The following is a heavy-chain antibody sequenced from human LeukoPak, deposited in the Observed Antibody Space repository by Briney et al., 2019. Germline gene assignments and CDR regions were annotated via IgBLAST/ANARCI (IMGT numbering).Heavy chain of an antibody. J-gene: IGHJ6*02. Sequence: PSETLSLTCTVSGGSISSYYWSWIRQPPGKGLEWIGYIYYSGSTNYNPSLKSRVTISVDTSKNQFSLKLSSVTAADTAVYYCARGGYDFWSGYSTYGMDVWGQGTTVTVSS. V-gene: IGHV4-59*01. CDR1: GGSISSYY. CDR3: ARGGYDFWSGYSTYGMDV. CDR2: IYYSGST. D-gene: IGHD3-3*01.